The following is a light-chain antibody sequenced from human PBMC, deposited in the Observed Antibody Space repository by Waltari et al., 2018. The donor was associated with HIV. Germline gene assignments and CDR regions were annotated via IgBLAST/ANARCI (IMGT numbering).Light chain of an antibody. J-gene: IGKJ4*01. CDR2: ASS. CDR1: RAVGRS. CDR3: QQYDGFPRT. V-gene: IGKV1-16*01. Sequence: HMAQSPSSLSASVGDRVTITCRASRAVGRSVAWFRQKSGAAPVALIYASSTLHTGTPVRFSGAVSGTNFSLTIAGLLPEDFASYYCQQYDGFPRTFGGGT.